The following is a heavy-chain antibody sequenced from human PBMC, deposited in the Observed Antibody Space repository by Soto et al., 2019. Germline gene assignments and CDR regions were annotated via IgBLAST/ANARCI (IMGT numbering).Heavy chain of an antibody. CDR2: INYSGST. CDR1: GGSFSGYY. D-gene: IGHD6-19*01. Sequence: SETLSLTCAVYGGSFSGYYWSWIRQPPGKGLEWIGEINYSGSTNYNPSLKSRVTISVDTSKNQFSLKLSSVTAADTAVYYCARGRYIEHRRGWLVKRDGVTLGYFDYWGQGTLVTVSS. CDR3: ARGRYIEHRRGWLVKRDGVTLGYFDY. V-gene: IGHV4-34*01. J-gene: IGHJ4*02.